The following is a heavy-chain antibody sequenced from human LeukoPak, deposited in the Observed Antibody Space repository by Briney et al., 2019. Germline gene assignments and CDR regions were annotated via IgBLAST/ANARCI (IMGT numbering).Heavy chain of an antibody. J-gene: IGHJ4*02. CDR3: ASMSLGMDAYFDY. D-gene: IGHD7-27*01. CDR2: IYYSGST. Sequence: SETLSLTCTVSGGSISSSSYYWGWIRQPPGKGLEWIGSIYYSGSTYYNPSLKSRVTISVDTSRNQFSLKLSSVTAADTAVYYCASMSLGMDAYFDYWGQGTLVTVSS. CDR1: GGSISSSSYY. V-gene: IGHV4-39*07.